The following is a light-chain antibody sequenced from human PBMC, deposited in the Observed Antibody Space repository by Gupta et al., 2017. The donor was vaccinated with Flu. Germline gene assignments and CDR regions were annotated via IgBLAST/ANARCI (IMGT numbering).Light chain of an antibody. CDR1: QDINNY. V-gene: IGKV1-33*01. CDR3: QQYDNLRS. Sequence: DIQMTQSPSSLSASVGDRVTITCQASQDINNYLNWYQHKPGKAPKLLIYDSSNLETGVPSRFSGSGSGTDFTLTSSSLQDEDTAKYYWQQYDNLRSFGGGTKVEIK. CDR2: DSS. J-gene: IGKJ4*01.